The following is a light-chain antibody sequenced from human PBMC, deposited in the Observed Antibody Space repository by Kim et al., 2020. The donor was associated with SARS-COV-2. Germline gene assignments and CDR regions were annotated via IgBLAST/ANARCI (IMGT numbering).Light chain of an antibody. CDR1: QSISSY. J-gene: IGKJ2*01. CDR2: AAS. Sequence: DIQMTQSPSSLSASVGDRVTITCRASQSISSYLNWYQQRPGKAPKLLIHAASSLQSGVPSRFSGSGSGTDFTLTISSLQPVDFAIYYCQQSYNTPYTFGQGTKLEI. V-gene: IGKV1-39*01. CDR3: QQSYNTPYT.